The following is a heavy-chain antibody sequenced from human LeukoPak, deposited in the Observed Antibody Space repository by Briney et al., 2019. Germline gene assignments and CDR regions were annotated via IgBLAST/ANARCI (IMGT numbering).Heavy chain of an antibody. CDR2: ISGSGGST. Sequence: GGSLRLSCAASGFTVSSYAMSWVRQAPGKGLEWVSAISGSGGSTYYADSVKGRFTISRDNSKNTLYLQMNSLRAEDTAVYYCAKDPEVRGVILSTFDYWGQGTLVTVSS. CDR3: AKDPEVRGVILSTFDY. V-gene: IGHV3-23*01. D-gene: IGHD3-10*01. J-gene: IGHJ4*02. CDR1: GFTVSSYA.